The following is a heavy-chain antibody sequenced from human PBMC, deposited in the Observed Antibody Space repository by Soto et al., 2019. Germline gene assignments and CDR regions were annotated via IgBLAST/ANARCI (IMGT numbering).Heavy chain of an antibody. V-gene: IGHV1-3*01. Sequence: GSVEVYSKASGYPSTSSAIHLVRQAPGQGLEWMGWINAGNGNIKHSQKFQHRVTITRDTSASTAYMDLSSLRLEDTSVYYCARDGAVAGDSNFDYWGQGTLVTVSS. CDR1: GYPSTSSA. D-gene: IGHD6-19*01. CDR3: ARDGAVAGDSNFDY. J-gene: IGHJ4*02. CDR2: INAGNGNI.